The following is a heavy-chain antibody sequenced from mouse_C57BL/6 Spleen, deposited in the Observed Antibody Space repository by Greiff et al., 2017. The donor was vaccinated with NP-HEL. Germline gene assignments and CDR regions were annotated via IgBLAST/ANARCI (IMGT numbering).Heavy chain of an antibody. Sequence: EVKLMESGPELVKPGASVKMSCKASGYTFTDYNMHWVKQSHGKSLEWIGYINPNNGGTSYNQKFKGKATLTVNKSSSTAYMELRSLTSEDSAVYYCARSPPLLRNYFDYWGQGTTLTVSS. V-gene: IGHV1-22*01. CDR2: INPNNGGT. CDR1: GYTFTDYN. D-gene: IGHD1-2*01. CDR3: ARSPPLLRNYFDY. J-gene: IGHJ2*01.